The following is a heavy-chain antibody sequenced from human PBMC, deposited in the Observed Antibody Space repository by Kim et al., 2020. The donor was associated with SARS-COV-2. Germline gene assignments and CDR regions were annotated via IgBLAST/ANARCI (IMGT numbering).Heavy chain of an antibody. V-gene: IGHV3-33*01. Sequence: GGSLRLSCAASGFTFSSYGMHWVRQAPGKGLEWVAVIWYDGSNKYYADSVKGRFTISRDNSKNTLYLQMNSLRAEDTAVYYCARDEYGGYFYFDYWGQGTLVTVSS. CDR2: IWYDGSNK. J-gene: IGHJ4*02. CDR3: ARDEYGGYFYFDY. D-gene: IGHD5-12*01. CDR1: GFTFSSYG.